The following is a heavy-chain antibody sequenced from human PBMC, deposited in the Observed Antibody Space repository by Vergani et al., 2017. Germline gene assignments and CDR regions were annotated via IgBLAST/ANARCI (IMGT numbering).Heavy chain of an antibody. V-gene: IGHV3-9*01. CDR3: AKDIRAIPNSGYDY. J-gene: IGHJ4*02. CDR1: GFTFDDYA. CDR2: ISWNSGST. Sequence: EVQLVESGGGLVQPGGSLRLSCAASGFTFDDYAMHWVRQAPGKGLEWVSGISWNSGSTGYADSVKGRFTTSRDNAKNSLYLQMNSLRAEDTALYYCAKDIRAIPNSGYDYWGQGTLVTVSS. D-gene: IGHD3-22*01.